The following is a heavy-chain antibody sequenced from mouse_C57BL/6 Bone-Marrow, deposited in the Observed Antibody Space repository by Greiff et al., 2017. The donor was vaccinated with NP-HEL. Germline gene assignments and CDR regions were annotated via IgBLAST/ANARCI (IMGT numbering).Heavy chain of an antibody. CDR3: ARGADDFYAMDY. J-gene: IGHJ4*01. CDR1: GFTFSDYY. D-gene: IGHD2-4*01. Sequence: EVQRVESGGGLVQPGGSLKLSCAASGFTFSDYYMYWVRQTPEKRLEWVAYISNGGGSTYYPDTVKGRFTISRDNAKNTLYLQMSRLKSEDTAMYYCARGADDFYAMDYWGQGTSVTVSS. V-gene: IGHV5-12*01. CDR2: ISNGGGST.